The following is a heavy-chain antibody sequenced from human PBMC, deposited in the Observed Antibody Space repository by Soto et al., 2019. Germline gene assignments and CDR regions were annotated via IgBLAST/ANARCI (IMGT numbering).Heavy chain of an antibody. CDR1: GDTVSSTSAA. Sequence: SQTLSLTCVISGDTVSSTSAAWTWIRQSPSRGLEWVGRTYYRSKWYNDYAVSVKGRIIINSDTSKNQFSLRLNSVTPDDTAVYYPERDSSGYGPFDYWGQGTLVTVSS. CDR2: TYYRSKWYN. V-gene: IGHV6-1*01. D-gene: IGHD5-12*01. CDR3: ERDSSGYGPFDY. J-gene: IGHJ4*02.